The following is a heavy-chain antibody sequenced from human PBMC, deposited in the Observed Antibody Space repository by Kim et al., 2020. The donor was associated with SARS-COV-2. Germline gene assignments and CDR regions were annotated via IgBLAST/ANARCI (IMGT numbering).Heavy chain of an antibody. CDR2: IRSKAYGGTT. Sequence: GGSLRLSCTASGFTFGDYAMSWVRQAPGKGLEWVGFIRSKAYGGTTEYAASVKGRFTISRDDSKSIAYLQMNSLKTEDTAVYYCTREPRKSIAVAGTLCPRYFYYYYMDVWGKGTTVTVSS. V-gene: IGHV3-49*04. D-gene: IGHD6-19*01. J-gene: IGHJ6*03. CDR3: TREPRKSIAVAGTLCPRYFYYYYMDV. CDR1: GFTFGDYA.